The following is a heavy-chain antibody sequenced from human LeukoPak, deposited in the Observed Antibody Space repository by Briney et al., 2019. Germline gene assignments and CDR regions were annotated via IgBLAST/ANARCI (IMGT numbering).Heavy chain of an antibody. CDR2: INPNSGGT. V-gene: IGHV1-2*04. J-gene: IGHJ4*02. CDR1: GYTFTSYG. D-gene: IGHD5-12*01. Sequence: ASVKVSCKASGYTFTSYGISWVRQAPGQGLEWMGWINPNSGGTNYAQKFQGWVTMTTDTSTSTAYMELRRLRSDDTAVYYCARFASVAHFDNWGQGTLVTVSS. CDR3: ARFASVAHFDN.